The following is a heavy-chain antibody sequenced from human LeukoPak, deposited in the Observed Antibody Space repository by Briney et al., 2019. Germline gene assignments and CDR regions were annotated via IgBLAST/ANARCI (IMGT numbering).Heavy chain of an antibody. Sequence: SETLSLTCTVSGGSISSYYWSWVRRPPEKGLEWIGYIYYSGSTNYNPSLKSRVTISVDTSKNQFSLQLTSVTAADTAVYFCTRGRSNFDYWGQGTLVTVSS. CDR3: TRGRSNFDY. CDR1: GGSISSYY. J-gene: IGHJ4*02. V-gene: IGHV4-59*01. CDR2: IYYSGST.